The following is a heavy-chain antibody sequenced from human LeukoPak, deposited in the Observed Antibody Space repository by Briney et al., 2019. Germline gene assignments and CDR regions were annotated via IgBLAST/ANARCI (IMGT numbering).Heavy chain of an antibody. V-gene: IGHV4-38-2*02. J-gene: IGHJ5*02. CDR1: GYSISSGYY. D-gene: IGHD2-15*01. CDR2: IYHSGST. Sequence: PSETLSLTCTVSGYSISSGYYWGWIRQPPGKGLEWIGSIYHSGSTYYNPSLKSRVTISVDTSKNQFSLKLSSVTAADTAVYYCARDRYCSGGSCYSDEVWFDPWGQGTLVTVSS. CDR3: ARDRYCSGGSCYSDEVWFDP.